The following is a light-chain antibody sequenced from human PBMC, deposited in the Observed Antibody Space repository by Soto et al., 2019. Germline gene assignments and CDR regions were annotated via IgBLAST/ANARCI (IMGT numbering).Light chain of an antibody. Sequence: QSVLTQPPSASGTPGQRVTISCSGSLSNIGSNFIYWYQQLPGSAPKLLINRNNERPSGVPDRFSGSKSGTSASLAIGGLRSEDEADYHCAAWDDSLRGVVFGGGTKLTVL. CDR2: RNN. V-gene: IGLV1-47*01. CDR1: LSNIGSNF. CDR3: AAWDDSLRGVV. J-gene: IGLJ2*01.